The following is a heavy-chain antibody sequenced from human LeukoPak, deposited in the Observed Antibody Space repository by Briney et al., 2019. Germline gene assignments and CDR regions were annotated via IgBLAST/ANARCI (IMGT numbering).Heavy chain of an antibody. CDR3: ATYGSNYVSYYYYMDV. J-gene: IGHJ6*03. CDR2: IYHSGST. D-gene: IGHD4-11*01. CDR1: GYSISSGYY. Sequence: PSETLSLTCAVSGYSISSGYYWGWIRQPPGQGLEWIGSIYHSGSTYYNPSLKRRVTISVDTSKNQFSLKLSSVTAADTAVYYCATYGSNYVSYYYYMDVWGKGTTVTVSS. V-gene: IGHV4-38-2*01.